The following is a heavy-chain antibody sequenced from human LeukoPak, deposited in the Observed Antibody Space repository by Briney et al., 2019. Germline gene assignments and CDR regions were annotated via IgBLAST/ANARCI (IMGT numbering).Heavy chain of an antibody. CDR2: ISYDGSNK. D-gene: IGHD2-15*01. CDR3: ARDGNDGGVFGI. CDR1: GFTFSSYA. V-gene: IGHV3-30-3*01. Sequence: PGGSLRLSCAASGFTFSSYAMHWVRQGPGKGLEWVAVISYDGSNKYYADSVKGRFTISRDNSKNTLYLQMNSLRAEDTAVYYCARDGNDGGVFGIWGQGTMVTVSS. J-gene: IGHJ3*02.